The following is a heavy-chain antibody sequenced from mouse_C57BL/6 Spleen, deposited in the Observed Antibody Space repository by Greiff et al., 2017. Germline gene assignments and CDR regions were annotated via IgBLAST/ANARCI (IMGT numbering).Heavy chain of an antibody. D-gene: IGHD3-2*02. CDR3: AREGSSGRYAMDY. CDR1: GYTFTSYW. J-gene: IGHJ4*01. Sequence: QVQLQQPGAELVKPGASVKLSCKASGYTFTSYWMHWVKQRPGQGLEWIGMIHPTSGSTNYNEKFKSKATLTVDKSYSTAYIQLRSLTSEDSAVYYCAREGSSGRYAMDYWGQGTSVTVSS. CDR2: IHPTSGST. V-gene: IGHV1-64*01.